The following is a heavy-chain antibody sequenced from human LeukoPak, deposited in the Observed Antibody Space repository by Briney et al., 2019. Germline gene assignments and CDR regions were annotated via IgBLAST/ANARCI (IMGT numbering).Heavy chain of an antibody. J-gene: IGHJ4*02. CDR1: GYTVTNYY. CDR3: ARSGMWFSTND. Sequence: GASVKVSCKASGYTVTNYYMHWVRQAPGQGLGWMGMINPSISSRTYAQKFQGRVTVTSDTSTSTVYMEVSSLRSEDTAIYYCARSGMWFSTNDWGQGTLVTVSS. D-gene: IGHD2-21*01. V-gene: IGHV1-46*01. CDR2: INPSISSR.